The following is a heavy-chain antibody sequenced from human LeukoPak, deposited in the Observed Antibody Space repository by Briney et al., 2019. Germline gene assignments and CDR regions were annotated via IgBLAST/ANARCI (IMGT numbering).Heavy chain of an antibody. CDR2: ISYDGSNK. V-gene: IGHV3-30-3*01. J-gene: IGHJ4*02. Sequence: GGSLRLSCAASGFTFSSYAMHWVRQAPGKGLEWVAVISYDGSNKYYADSVKGRFTISRDNSKNTLYLQMNSLRAEDTAVYYCARFFSGSVVAATRGFDYWGQGTLVTVSS. CDR3: ARFFSGSVVAATRGFDY. D-gene: IGHD2-15*01. CDR1: GFTFSSYA.